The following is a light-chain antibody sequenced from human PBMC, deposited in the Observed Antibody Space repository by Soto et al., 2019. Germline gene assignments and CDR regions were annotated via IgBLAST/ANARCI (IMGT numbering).Light chain of an antibody. V-gene: IGLV2-14*01. CDR3: SSYTSTSTRV. Sequence: QSVLTQPASVSGSPGQSITISCPGTSSEVGGYNYVSWYQQHPGKAPKLMIYDVSNRPSGVSNRFSGSKSGNTASLTISGLQAEDEADYYCSSYTSTSTRVFETGTKVT. J-gene: IGLJ1*01. CDR1: SSEVGGYNY. CDR2: DVS.